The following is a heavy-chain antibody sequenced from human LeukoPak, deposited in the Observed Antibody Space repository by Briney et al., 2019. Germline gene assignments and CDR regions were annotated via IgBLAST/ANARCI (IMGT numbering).Heavy chain of an antibody. D-gene: IGHD4-11*01. J-gene: IGHJ6*03. CDR2: IYYSGST. V-gene: IGHV4-59*01. CDR1: GGSFSGYY. Sequence: SETLSLTCAVYGGSFSGYYWSWIRQPPGKGLEWIGYIYYSGSTNYNPSLKSRVTISVDTSKNQFSLKLSSVTAADTAVYFCARGRVSSSTWYSTYYYYFYMDVWGKGTTVTVSS. CDR3: ARGRVSSSTWYSTYYYYFYMDV.